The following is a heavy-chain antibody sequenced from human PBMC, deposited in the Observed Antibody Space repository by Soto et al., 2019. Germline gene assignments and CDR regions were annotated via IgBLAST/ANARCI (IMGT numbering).Heavy chain of an antibody. V-gene: IGHV3-11*06. D-gene: IGHD3-22*01. CDR3: ARDRDYYDSSGYGYYYYYGMDV. CDR1: GVTFSDYY. Sequence: GASLRLSCGASGVTFSDYYMSWIRQAPGKVLEWVSYISSSSSYTNYADSLKVRFTISRDNAKNSLYLQMNSLRAEDTAVYYCARDRDYYDSSGYGYYYYYGMDVWGQGITVTVSS. J-gene: IGHJ6*02. CDR2: ISSSSSYT.